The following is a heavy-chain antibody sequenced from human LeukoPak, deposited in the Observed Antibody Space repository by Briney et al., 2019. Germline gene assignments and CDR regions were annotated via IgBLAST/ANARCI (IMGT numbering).Heavy chain of an antibody. V-gene: IGHV3-23*01. J-gene: IGHJ4*02. CDR3: AKGSYYYDSADYFDY. CDR2: LSGSGGNT. CDR1: GFTFSSYA. D-gene: IGHD3-22*01. Sequence: GGSLRLSCAASGFTFSSYAMSWVRQAPGKGLERVSTLSGSGGNTYYADSVKGRVTISRDNSKNTLYLQMNSLRAEDTAAYHCAKGSYYYDSADYFDYWGQGTLVTVSS.